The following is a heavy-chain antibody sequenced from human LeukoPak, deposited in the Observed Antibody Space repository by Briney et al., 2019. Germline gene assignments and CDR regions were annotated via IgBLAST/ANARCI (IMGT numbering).Heavy chain of an antibody. Sequence: ESLKISCKGSGYSFTTYWIGWVRQLPGKGLEWMGIISPGDSDIRYSPSFQGQVTISADKSISTAYLQWTSLKASDTAMYYCARGRYDFGVVPYYFDYWGQGTLVTVSS. V-gene: IGHV5-51*01. CDR2: ISPGDSDI. D-gene: IGHD3-3*01. J-gene: IGHJ4*02. CDR1: GYSFTTYW. CDR3: ARGRYDFGVVPYYFDY.